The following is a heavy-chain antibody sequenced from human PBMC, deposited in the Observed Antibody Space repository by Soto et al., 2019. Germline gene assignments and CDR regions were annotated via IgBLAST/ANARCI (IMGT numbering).Heavy chain of an antibody. D-gene: IGHD2-2*01. Sequence: QVQLVESGGGVVQPGRSLRLSCAASGFTFSSYGMHWVRQAPGKGLEWVAVISYDGSNKYYADSVKGRFTISRDNSKNTLYLQMNSLRAEDTDVYYCAKDRGNIVVVPAAYYYYGMDVWGQGTTVTVSS. CDR1: GFTFSSYG. CDR2: ISYDGSNK. CDR3: AKDRGNIVVVPAAYYYYGMDV. V-gene: IGHV3-30*18. J-gene: IGHJ6*02.